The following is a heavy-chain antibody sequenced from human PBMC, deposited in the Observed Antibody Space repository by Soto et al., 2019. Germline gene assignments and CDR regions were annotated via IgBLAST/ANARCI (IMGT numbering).Heavy chain of an antibody. D-gene: IGHD1-26*01. V-gene: IGHV5-10-1*01. CDR2: IDPSDSYT. Sequence: GESLKISCKGSGYSFTSYWMSWVRQMPGKGLEWMGRIDPSDSYTNYSPSFQGHVTISADKSISTAYLQWSSLKASDTAMYYCAALPSGSYSLNWFDPWGQGTLVTVYS. CDR3: AALPSGSYSLNWFDP. J-gene: IGHJ5*02. CDR1: GYSFTSYW.